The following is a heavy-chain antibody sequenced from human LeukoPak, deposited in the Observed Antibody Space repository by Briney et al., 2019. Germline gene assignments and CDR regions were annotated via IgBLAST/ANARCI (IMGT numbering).Heavy chain of an antibody. D-gene: IGHD3-3*01. Sequence: GASVKVSCKASGYTFTSYGISWVRQAPGQGLEWMGWISAYNGNTNYAQKLQGRVTMTTDTSTSTAYMELRSLRSDDTAVYYCARGNSYYDFWSGYSLLDYWGQGTLVTVSS. CDR3: ARGNSYYDFWSGYSLLDY. CDR1: GYTFTSYG. V-gene: IGHV1-18*01. CDR2: ISAYNGNT. J-gene: IGHJ4*02.